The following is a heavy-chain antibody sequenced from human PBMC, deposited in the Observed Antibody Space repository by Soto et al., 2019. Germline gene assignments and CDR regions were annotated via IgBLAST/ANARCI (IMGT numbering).Heavy chain of an antibody. CDR2: IYYSGST. J-gene: IGHJ4*02. V-gene: IGHV4-31*03. CDR1: GGSISSGGYY. Sequence: QVQLQESGPGLVKPSQTLSLTCTVSGGSISSGGYYWSWIRQHPGKGLEWIGYIYYSGSTYYDPSLKSRVTISVDTSKNQFALRLSSVTAADTAVYYCARSPEATVTAFDYWGQGTLVTVSS. D-gene: IGHD4-17*01. CDR3: ARSPEATVTAFDY.